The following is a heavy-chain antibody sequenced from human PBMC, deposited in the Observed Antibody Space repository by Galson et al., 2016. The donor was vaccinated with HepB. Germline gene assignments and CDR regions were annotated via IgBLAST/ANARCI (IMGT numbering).Heavy chain of an antibody. Sequence: SETLSLTCTVSGGSISSSSYHWGWIRQTPGKGLEWLGTSHYSGSTYYNPSLKSRVTISVDTSKNQFSLKQNSVTAADTAVYYCARLRWELSPRFDPWGQGTLVTVSS. CDR3: ARLRWELSPRFDP. V-gene: IGHV4-39*01. CDR2: SHYSGST. D-gene: IGHD1-26*01. J-gene: IGHJ5*02. CDR1: GGSISSSSYH.